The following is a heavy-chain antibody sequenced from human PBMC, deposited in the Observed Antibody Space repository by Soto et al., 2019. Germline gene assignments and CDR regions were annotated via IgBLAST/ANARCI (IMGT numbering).Heavy chain of an antibody. CDR3: ARDVGYGSSWYGAFDI. CDR1: GGTFSSYT. V-gene: IGHV1-69*04. CDR2: IIPILGIA. J-gene: IGHJ3*02. D-gene: IGHD6-13*01. Sequence: SVKVSCKASGGTFSSYTISWVRQAPGQGLEWMGRIIPILGIANYAQKFQGRVTITADKSTSTAYMELSSLRSEDTAVYYCARDVGYGSSWYGAFDIWGQGTMVTVSS.